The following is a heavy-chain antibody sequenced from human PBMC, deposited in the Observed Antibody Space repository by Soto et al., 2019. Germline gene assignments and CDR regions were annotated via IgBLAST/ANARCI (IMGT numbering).Heavy chain of an antibody. Sequence: SQTLSLTCAISGDSVSSNSAAWNCIIHSPSRVLEWLGRTYYRSTWSNDYAVSVKSRISINPDTSKNQVSLQLFSVTPEDTAVYYCAGVSWFRGMDVWGQGTPVTVSS. CDR2: TYYRSTWSN. D-gene: IGHD3-10*01. J-gene: IGHJ6*02. V-gene: IGHV6-1*01. CDR1: GDSVSSNSAA. CDR3: AGVSWFRGMDV.